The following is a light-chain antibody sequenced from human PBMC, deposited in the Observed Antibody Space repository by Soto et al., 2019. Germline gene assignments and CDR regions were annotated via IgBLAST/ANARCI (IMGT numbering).Light chain of an antibody. Sequence: VLTQSPGTLSLSPGERATLSCRASESVSRNLAWHQQKPGQAPRILMYDASTRATGISARFSGSGSGTEFTLTISSLQSEDFAVYYCQQYHNWPITFGQGGLPAIK. CDR1: ESVSRN. CDR2: DAS. J-gene: IGKJ5*01. V-gene: IGKV3-15*01. CDR3: QQYHNWPIT.